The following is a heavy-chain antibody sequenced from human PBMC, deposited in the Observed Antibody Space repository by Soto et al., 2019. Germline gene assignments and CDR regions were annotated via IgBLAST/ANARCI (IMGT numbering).Heavy chain of an antibody. CDR2: TIPALGKT. Sequence: ASVKVSCKTSGDNFKKNVFTWVRQAPGQGLEWMGGTIPALGKTHYIEKFQGRVTITVDDTTRTVYMEVRDLTSEDTAIYYCARGPFRPSAMDVWGQGTTVTVSS. CDR1: GDNFKKNV. D-gene: IGHD3-10*01. CDR3: ARGPFRPSAMDV. V-gene: IGHV1-69*10. J-gene: IGHJ6*02.